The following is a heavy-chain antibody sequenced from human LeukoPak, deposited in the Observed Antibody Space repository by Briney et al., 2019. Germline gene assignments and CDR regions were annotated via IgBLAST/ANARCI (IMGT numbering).Heavy chain of an antibody. D-gene: IGHD4-17*01. CDR3: ARRTKSRMTTVTTVGKQGNWFDP. CDR2: IYYSGST. J-gene: IGHJ5*02. V-gene: IGHV4-4*02. CDR1: GGSISSSNW. Sequence: PSETLSLTCAVSGGSISSSNWWSWVRQPPGKGLEWIGSIYYSGSTYYNPSLKSRVTISVDTSKNQFSLKLSSVTAADTAVYYCARRTKSRMTTVTTVGKQGNWFDPGGQGTLVTVSS.